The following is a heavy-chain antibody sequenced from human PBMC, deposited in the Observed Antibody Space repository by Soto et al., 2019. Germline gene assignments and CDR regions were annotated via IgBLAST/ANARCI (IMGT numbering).Heavy chain of an antibody. CDR3: ARGRGSNYYGLEV. CDR1: GFTFSSYG. Sequence: GAVRLSCXASGFTFSSYGMHWVRQAPGKGLEWVAAISYDGSKKYYVDSVKARFTISRDNSKNTVYLQVNSLSAEDTAVYTCARGRGSNYYGLEVWGRGTTVTVS. J-gene: IGHJ6*02. CDR2: ISYDGSKK. D-gene: IGHD3-10*01. V-gene: IGHV3-30*03.